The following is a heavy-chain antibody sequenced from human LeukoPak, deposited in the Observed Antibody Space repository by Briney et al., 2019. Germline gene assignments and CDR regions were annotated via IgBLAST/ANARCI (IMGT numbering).Heavy chain of an antibody. CDR3: ARSDYYDSSGYYPLSR. J-gene: IGHJ4*02. D-gene: IGHD3-22*01. CDR1: GYTFTSYG. Sequence: ASVKVSCKASGYTFTSYGISWVRQAPGQGLEWMGWISAYNGNTNYAQKLQGRVTMTTDTSTSTAYMELRSLRSDDTAVYYCARSDYYDSSGYYPLSRWGQGTLVTVSS. V-gene: IGHV1-18*01. CDR2: ISAYNGNT.